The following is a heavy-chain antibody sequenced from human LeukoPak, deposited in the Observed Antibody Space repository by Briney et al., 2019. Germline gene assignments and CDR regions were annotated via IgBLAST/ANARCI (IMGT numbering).Heavy chain of an antibody. CDR1: GFTFSSYE. Sequence: GGSLRLSCAASGFTFSSYEMNWVRRSPGKGLEWVSYICSSGSTIYYADSVKGRFTISRDNAKNSLYLQMNSLRAEDTAVYYCARDRYCSSTSCYDPDYFDYWGQGTLVTVSS. D-gene: IGHD2-2*01. CDR3: ARDRYCSSTSCYDPDYFDY. V-gene: IGHV3-48*03. J-gene: IGHJ4*02. CDR2: ICSSGSTI.